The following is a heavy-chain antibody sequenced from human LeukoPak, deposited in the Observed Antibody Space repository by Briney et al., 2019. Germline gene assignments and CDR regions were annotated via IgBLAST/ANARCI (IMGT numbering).Heavy chain of an antibody. CDR2: IYTSGST. V-gene: IGHV4-61*02. CDR3: ASARGSWGYWYSDL. CDR1: GGSISSGSYY. J-gene: IGHJ2*01. Sequence: TSQTLSLTCTVSGGSISSGSYYWSWIRQPAGKGLEWIGRIYTSGSTNYNPSLKSRVTISVDTSKNQFSLKLSSVTAADTAVYYCASARGSWGYWYSDLWGRGTLVTVSS. D-gene: IGHD3-16*01.